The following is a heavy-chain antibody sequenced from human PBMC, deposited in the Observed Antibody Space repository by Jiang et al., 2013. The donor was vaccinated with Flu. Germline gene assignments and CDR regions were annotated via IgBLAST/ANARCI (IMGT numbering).Heavy chain of an antibody. CDR3: ARDLRSSWFSDYYYYGMDV. V-gene: IGHV1-2*02. D-gene: IGHD6-13*01. J-gene: IGHJ6*02. CDR2: INPNSGGT. Sequence: SGAEVKKPGASVKVSCKASGNTFTGYYMHWVRQAPGQGLEWMGWINPNSGGTNYAQKFQGRVTMTRDTSISTAYMELSSLRSDDTAEYYCARDLRSSWFSDYYYYGMDVWGQGTTVTVSS. CDR1: GNTFTGYY.